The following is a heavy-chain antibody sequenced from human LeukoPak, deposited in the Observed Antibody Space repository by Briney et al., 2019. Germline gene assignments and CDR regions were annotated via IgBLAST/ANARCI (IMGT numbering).Heavy chain of an antibody. J-gene: IGHJ5*02. V-gene: IGHV4-4*09. CDR3: ARGYCSSTSCYLDYWFDP. D-gene: IGHD2-2*01. Sequence: SETLSLTCTVSGGSISNYYWSWIRQPPGKRLEWIGYIYTSGSTNYNPSLKSRVTISVDTSKNQFSLKLSSVTAADTAVYYCARGYCSSTSCYLDYWFDPWGQGTLVTVSS. CDR2: IYTSGST. CDR1: GGSISNYY.